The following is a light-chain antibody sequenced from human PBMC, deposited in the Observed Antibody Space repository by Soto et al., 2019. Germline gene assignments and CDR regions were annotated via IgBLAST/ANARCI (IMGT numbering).Light chain of an antibody. CDR2: EGH. CDR1: SGLVGSFSL. J-gene: IGLJ1*01. V-gene: IGLV2-23*01. Sequence: QSLLAQPASVSGSPGQSITIPCTGTSGLVGSFSLVAWYQQHPGKAPKVMISEGHRRPSGVPDRFSGSTSVNSASLTISGLRADDEGDFYCCLYIGATSDVFGTGTKVTVL. CDR3: CLYIGATSDV.